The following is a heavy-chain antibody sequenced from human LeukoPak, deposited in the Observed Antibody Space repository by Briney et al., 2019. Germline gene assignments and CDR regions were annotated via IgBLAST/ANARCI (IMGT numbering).Heavy chain of an antibody. D-gene: IGHD3-10*01. CDR3: ARVSWFGELFYYMDV. Sequence: SETLSLTCTVSGGSISSGSYYWSWIRQAAGKGLEWVSHIYTSGNTNYNPSLKSRVTISVDTSKNQFSLKLSSVTAADTAVYYCARVSWFGELFYYMDVWGKGTTVTVSS. J-gene: IGHJ6*03. V-gene: IGHV4-61*09. CDR2: IYTSGNT. CDR1: GGSISSGSYY.